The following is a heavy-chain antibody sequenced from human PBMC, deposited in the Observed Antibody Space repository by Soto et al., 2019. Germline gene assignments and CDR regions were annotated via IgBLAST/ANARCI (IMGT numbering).Heavy chain of an antibody. CDR2: IHSDGSTT. D-gene: IGHD2-21*02. CDR3: VRGDKGGFEL. CDR1: GFTFNYYW. Sequence: EVQLVESEGGLVQRGGSLRLSCAASGFTFNYYWMHWVRQAPGQGLVWVSHIHSDGSTTTYADSVKGRFTISRDNAKNTLYLQMNSLRAEDTAVYYFVRGDKGGFELWGQGTTVTVSS. J-gene: IGHJ3*01. V-gene: IGHV3-74*01.